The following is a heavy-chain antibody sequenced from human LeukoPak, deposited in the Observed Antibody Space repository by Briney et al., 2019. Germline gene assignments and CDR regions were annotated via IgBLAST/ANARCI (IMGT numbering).Heavy chain of an antibody. CDR1: GFTFGDYA. D-gene: IGHD6-13*01. CDR2: IRSKAYGGTT. Sequence: GGSLRLPCTASGFTFGDYAMSWVRQAPGKGLEWVGFIRSKAYGGTTEYAASVKGRFTISRDDSKSIAYLQMNSLKTEDTAVYYCTRVLVRDLDYWGQGTLVTVSS. J-gene: IGHJ4*02. V-gene: IGHV3-49*04. CDR3: TRVLVRDLDY.